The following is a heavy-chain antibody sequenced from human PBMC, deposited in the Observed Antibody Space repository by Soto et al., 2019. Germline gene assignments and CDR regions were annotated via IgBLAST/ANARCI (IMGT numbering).Heavy chain of an antibody. Sequence: EVQLLESGGGLVQPGGSLRLSCAASGFTXSSFAMSXVRQAPGKGLEWVSGISNSGGSVNYADSVKGRFTISRDNSKNTLSLEMNSLRAEDTXLXXXXKVXXTXXXXSDXXXXGTMVTVSS. CDR1: GFTXSSFA. V-gene: IGHV3-23*01. CDR3: XKVXXTXXXXSDX. J-gene: IGHJ3*02. CDR2: ISNSGGSV.